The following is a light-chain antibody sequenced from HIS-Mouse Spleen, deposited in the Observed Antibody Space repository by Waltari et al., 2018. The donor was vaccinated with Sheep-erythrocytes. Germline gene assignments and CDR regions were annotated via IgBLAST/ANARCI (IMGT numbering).Light chain of an antibody. CDR3: CSYAGSSTPWV. Sequence: QSALTQPASVSGSPGQSIPISCTGTSRDVGSYNLLFWYQQHPGKAPKLMIYEGSKRPSGVSNRFSGSKSGNTASLTISGLQAEDEADYYCCSYAGSSTPWVFGGGTKLTVL. CDR1: SRDVGSYNL. J-gene: IGLJ3*02. V-gene: IGLV2-23*01. CDR2: EGS.